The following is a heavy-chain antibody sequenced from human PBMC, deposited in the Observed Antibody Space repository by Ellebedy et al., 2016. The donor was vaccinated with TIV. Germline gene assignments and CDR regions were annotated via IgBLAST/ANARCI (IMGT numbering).Heavy chain of an antibody. J-gene: IGHJ4*02. D-gene: IGHD3-3*01. Sequence: MPSETLSLTCAVFGGSFNDSFGPWIFQPPGKGLESSGEVNHSGNTNYNPSLKSRVTISVGTSKNQCSLKLNSVTAADTAGYYCARKGNERDGYYTNYFDNWGQGTLVTVSS. CDR2: VNHSGNT. CDR3: ARKGNERDGYYTNYFDN. CDR1: GGSFNDSF. V-gene: IGHV4-34*01.